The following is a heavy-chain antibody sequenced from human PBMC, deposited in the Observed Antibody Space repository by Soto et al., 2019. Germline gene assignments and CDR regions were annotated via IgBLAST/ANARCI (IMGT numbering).Heavy chain of an antibody. CDR1: GYNFPDYY. CDR3: ARASAAATSWFVY. D-gene: IGHD2-15*01. Sequence: ASVKVSCKASGYNFPDYYIHWVRQAPGQGLQWMGWFNPKSGGANSAQNFQGRVTMSRDTSIITVRMELSSLTSDDTAVYYCARASAAATSWFVYWGQGTLVTVSS. V-gene: IGHV1-2*02. CDR2: FNPKSGGA. J-gene: IGHJ4*02.